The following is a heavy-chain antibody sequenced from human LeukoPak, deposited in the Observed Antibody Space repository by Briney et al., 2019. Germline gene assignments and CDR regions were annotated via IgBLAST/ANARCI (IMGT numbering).Heavy chain of an antibody. CDR3: VAEDTY. D-gene: IGHD5-18*01. CDR1: GLSVTNTD. V-gene: IGHV3-53*01. CDR2: IYSGGGT. Sequence: GGSLRLSCAASGLSVTNTDMNWVRQAPGKGLEWVSVIYSGGGTNYADSLKGRFSISRDNSKNTLYLQMNSLRVEDTAVYYCVAEDTYWGQGTLVTVSS. J-gene: IGHJ4*01.